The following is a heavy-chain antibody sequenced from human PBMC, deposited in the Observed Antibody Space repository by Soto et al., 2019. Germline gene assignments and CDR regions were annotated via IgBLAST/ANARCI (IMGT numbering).Heavy chain of an antibody. CDR1: GGTFSSYA. CDR3: ARDRSDIVVVVAATRGYYGMDV. J-gene: IGHJ6*02. V-gene: IGHV1-69*01. Sequence: QVQLVQSGAEVEKPGSSVKVSCKASGGTFSSYAISWVRQAPGQGLEWMGGIIPIFGTANYAQKFQGRVTITADESTSTAYMELSSLRSEDTAVYYCARDRSDIVVVVAATRGYYGMDVWGQGTTVTVSS. D-gene: IGHD2-15*01. CDR2: IIPIFGTA.